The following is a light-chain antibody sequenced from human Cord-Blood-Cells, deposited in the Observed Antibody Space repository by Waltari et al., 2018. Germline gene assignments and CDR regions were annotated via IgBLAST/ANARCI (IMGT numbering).Light chain of an antibody. CDR2: KDS. CDR3: QAWDSSSVV. V-gene: IGLV3-1*01. Sequence: SSEQTPPLSGSVSPCPTANIPRSGPKFRQPSDCWNQQNPGKPPVLVIYKDSNRPSRNPCRFSGSNTGNTATLTISETQAMDDADYYCQAWDSSSVVFGGGTKLTVL. CDR1: KFRQPS. J-gene: IGLJ2*01.